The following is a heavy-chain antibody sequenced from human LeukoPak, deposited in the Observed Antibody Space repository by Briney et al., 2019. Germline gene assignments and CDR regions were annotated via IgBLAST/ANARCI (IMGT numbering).Heavy chain of an antibody. V-gene: IGHV3-30-3*01. J-gene: IGHJ4*02. CDR1: GFTFSSYA. D-gene: IGHD2-8*01. CDR3: ARDYWWNYDY. Sequence: PGGSLRLSCAASGFTFSSYAMSWVRQAPGKGLEWVAVISKDGSNKFYPDSVRGRFTISRDNSKDTIYLQMDSLRAEDTAIYYCARDYWWNYDYWGQGTLVTVSS. CDR2: ISKDGSNK.